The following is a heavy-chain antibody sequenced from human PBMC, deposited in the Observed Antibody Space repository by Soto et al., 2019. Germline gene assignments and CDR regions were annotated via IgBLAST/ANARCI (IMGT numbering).Heavy chain of an antibody. D-gene: IGHD1-20*01. CDR2: IYHSGST. CDR1: GYSISSGYY. Sequence: KTSETLSLTCAVSGYSISSGYYWGWIRQPPGKGLEWIGSIYHSGSTYYNPSLKSRVTISVDTSKNQFSLKLSSVTAADTAVYYCARGGESSWYNWRHYYYYGMDVWGQGTTVTVSS. V-gene: IGHV4-38-2*01. J-gene: IGHJ6*02. CDR3: ARGGESSWYNWRHYYYYGMDV.